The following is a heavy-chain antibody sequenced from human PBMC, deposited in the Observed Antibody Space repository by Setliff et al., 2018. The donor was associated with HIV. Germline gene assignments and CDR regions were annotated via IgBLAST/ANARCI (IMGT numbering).Heavy chain of an antibody. D-gene: IGHD3-22*01. CDR1: GGSFSGYY. Sequence: PSETLSLTCAVYGGSFSGYYWSWIRQPAGKGLEWIGHIYSTGNTNYNSSLKSRVTMSIETSKNQFSLKLSSVTAADTAVYYCARQHYYDSSGRNLMDVWGKGTTVTVS. CDR3: ARQHYYDSSGRNLMDV. CDR2: IYSTGNT. J-gene: IGHJ6*03. V-gene: IGHV4-59*10.